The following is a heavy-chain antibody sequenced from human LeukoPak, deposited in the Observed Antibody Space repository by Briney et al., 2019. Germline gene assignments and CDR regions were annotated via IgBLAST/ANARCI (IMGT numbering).Heavy chain of an antibody. D-gene: IGHD2-2*02. V-gene: IGHV3-11*01. Sequence: GSLRLSCAASGFTFSDYYMSWIRQAPGKGLEWVSYISSSGSTIYYAYSVKGRFTISRDNAKNSLYLQMNSLRAEDTAVYYCARVAPSWGAYCSSTSCYISGWFDPWGQGTLVTVSS. CDR2: ISSSGSTI. J-gene: IGHJ5*02. CDR3: ARVAPSWGAYCSSTSCYISGWFDP. CDR1: GFTFSDYY.